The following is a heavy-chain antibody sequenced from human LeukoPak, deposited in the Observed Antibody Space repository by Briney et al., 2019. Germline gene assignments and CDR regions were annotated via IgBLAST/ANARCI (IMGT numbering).Heavy chain of an antibody. CDR1: GFTFSSYA. V-gene: IGHV3-23*01. J-gene: IGHJ4*02. CDR2: ISGSGGST. CDR3: AKDPTLNCGGDCYFDY. Sequence: GGSLRLSCAASGFTFSSYAMSWVRQAPRKGLEWVSAISGSGGSTYYADSVKGRFTISRDNSKNTLYLQMNSLRAEDTAVYYCAKDPTLNCGGDCYFDYWGQGTLVTVSS. D-gene: IGHD2-21*01.